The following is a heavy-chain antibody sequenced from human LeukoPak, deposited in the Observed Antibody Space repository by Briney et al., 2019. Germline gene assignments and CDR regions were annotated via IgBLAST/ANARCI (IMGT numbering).Heavy chain of an antibody. D-gene: IGHD3-10*01. CDR1: GGSSSSYY. CDR3: ARAPFFGSGSLPFDY. CDR2: IYYSGST. J-gene: IGHJ4*02. Sequence: PSETLPLTCTVAGGSSSSYYWSWLRQPPGKGLEWFAYIYYSGSTNYNPSLKSRVTISVDTSKNQFYLKLSSVSAADTAVYYCARAPFFGSGSLPFDYWGQGTLVTVSS. V-gene: IGHV4-59*12.